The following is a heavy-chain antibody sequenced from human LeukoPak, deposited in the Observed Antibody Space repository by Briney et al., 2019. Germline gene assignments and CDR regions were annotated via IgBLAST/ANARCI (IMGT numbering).Heavy chain of an antibody. Sequence: SETLSLTCTASGDSISGYYWSWIRQPPGKRLEWIGYIYYSGTTNYNPSLKTRVTISVDTSKNQFSLKLTSVTAADTAVYYCARSLPHAMFSLDYWGQGTLVTVSS. CDR3: ARSLPHAMFSLDY. CDR1: GDSISGYY. CDR2: IYYSGTT. D-gene: IGHD3-10*02. J-gene: IGHJ4*02. V-gene: IGHV4-59*01.